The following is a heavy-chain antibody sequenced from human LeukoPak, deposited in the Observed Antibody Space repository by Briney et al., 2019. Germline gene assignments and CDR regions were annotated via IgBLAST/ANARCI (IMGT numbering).Heavy chain of an antibody. V-gene: IGHV1-2*02. CDR2: INPNSGGT. CDR3: ARDGLYCGGVCYWSSGDAFDI. Sequence: ASVKVSCKASGYTFTGYYMHWVRQAPGQGLEWMGWINPNSGGTNYAQKFQGRVTMTRDTSISTAYMELSRLRSDDTAVYYCARDGLYCGGVCYWSSGDAFDIWGQGTMVTVSS. CDR1: GYTFTGYY. D-gene: IGHD2-21*02. J-gene: IGHJ3*02.